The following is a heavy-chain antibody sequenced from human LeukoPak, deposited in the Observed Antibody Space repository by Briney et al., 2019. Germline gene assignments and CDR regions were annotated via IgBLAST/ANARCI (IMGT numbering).Heavy chain of an antibody. Sequence: SETLSLTCTVSGGSISSYYWSWIRQPPGKGLEWIGFIDYGGSTNYNPSLKSRVTISVDTSKNQFSLKLSSVTAADTAVYYCARHGSDWTFDYWGQGTLVTVSS. CDR1: GGSISSYY. CDR3: ARHGSDWTFDY. V-gene: IGHV4-59*08. CDR2: IDYGGST. J-gene: IGHJ4*02. D-gene: IGHD6-19*01.